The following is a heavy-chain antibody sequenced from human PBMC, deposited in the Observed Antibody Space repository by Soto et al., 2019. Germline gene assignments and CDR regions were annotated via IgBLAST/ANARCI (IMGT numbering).Heavy chain of an antibody. V-gene: IGHV1-18*04. J-gene: IGHJ4*02. D-gene: IGHD6-13*01. CDR3: ARNTGQQDYLEGFDF. CDR1: GYTFTSHG. Sequence: ASVKVSCKTSGYTFTSHGISWVRWAPGRGLEWMGWISAYNGDTKYAQRVQDRVSMTTDTSTATAYIELRSLRFDDTAIYFCARNTGQQDYLEGFDFWGQGTPVTVSS. CDR2: ISAYNGDT.